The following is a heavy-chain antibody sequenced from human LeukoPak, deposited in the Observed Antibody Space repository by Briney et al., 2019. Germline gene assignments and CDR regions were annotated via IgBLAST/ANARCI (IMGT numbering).Heavy chain of an antibody. CDR2: MNPNSGNT. Sequence: GASVKVSCKASGYTLTSCDINWVRQATGQGLEWMGWMNPNSGNTGYAQKFQGRVTMTRNTSISTAYMELSSLRSEDTAVYYCARGTMIVVASFDIWGQGTMVTVSS. CDR1: GYTLTSCD. D-gene: IGHD3-22*01. J-gene: IGHJ3*02. CDR3: ARGTMIVVASFDI. V-gene: IGHV1-8*01.